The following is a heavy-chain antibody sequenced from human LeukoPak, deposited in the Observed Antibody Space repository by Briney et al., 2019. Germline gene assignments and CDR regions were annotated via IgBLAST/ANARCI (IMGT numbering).Heavy chain of an antibody. CDR3: ARVHGGSYWRSLLDY. D-gene: IGHD1-26*01. Sequence: PEASVKVSRKASGGTFSSYAISWVRQAPGQGLEWMGGIIPIFGTANYAQKFQGRVTITADESTSTAYMELSSLRSEDTAVYYCARVHGGSYWRSLLDYWGQGTLVTVSS. V-gene: IGHV1-69*13. CDR1: GGTFSSYA. J-gene: IGHJ4*02. CDR2: IIPIFGTA.